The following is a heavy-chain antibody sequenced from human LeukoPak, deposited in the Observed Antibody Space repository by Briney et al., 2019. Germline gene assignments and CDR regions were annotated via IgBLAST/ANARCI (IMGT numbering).Heavy chain of an antibody. CDR2: ISSSSSYI. J-gene: IGHJ5*02. CDR1: GFTFSSYS. CDR3: ARDSGGSAWWEYQVLGWKTFDP. V-gene: IGHV3-21*01. Sequence: PGGSLRLSCAASGFTFSSYSMNWVRQAPGKGLEWVSSISSSSSYIYYADSVKGRFTISRDNAKNSLYLQMNSLRAEDTAVYYCARDSGGSAWWEYQVLGWKTFDPWGQGTLVTVSS. D-gene: IGHD2-2*01.